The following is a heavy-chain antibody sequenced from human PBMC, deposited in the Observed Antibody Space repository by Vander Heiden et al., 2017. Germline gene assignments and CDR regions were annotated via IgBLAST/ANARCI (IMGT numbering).Heavy chain of an antibody. D-gene: IGHD6-13*01. J-gene: IGHJ6*02. Sequence: QFNLKESGPTLVKPTETLTLTCTLSGFSITTTGVGVGWIRQPPGKALEWLAVIYWDDDKRYSASLRSRLTITKDTYRNQVVLTVANMDPLDTGSYYCAGTKNAASAYYGMEVWGQGTTVTVSS. CDR2: IYWDDDK. V-gene: IGHV2-5*02. CDR1: GFSITTTGVG. CDR3: AGTKNAASAYYGMEV.